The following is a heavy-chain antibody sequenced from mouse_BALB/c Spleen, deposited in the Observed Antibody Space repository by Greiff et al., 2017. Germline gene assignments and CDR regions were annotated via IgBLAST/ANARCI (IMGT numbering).Heavy chain of an antibody. CDR3: ARDSDYAMDY. D-gene: IGHD3-1*01. J-gene: IGHJ4*01. V-gene: IGHV5-4*02. Sequence: EVQLMESGGGLVKPGGSLKLSCAASGFTFSDYYMYWVRQTPEKRLEWVATISDGGSYTYYPDSVKGRFTISRDNAKNNLYLQMSSLKSEDTAMYYCARDSDYAMDYWGQGTSVTVSS. CDR2: ISDGGSYT. CDR1: GFTFSDYY.